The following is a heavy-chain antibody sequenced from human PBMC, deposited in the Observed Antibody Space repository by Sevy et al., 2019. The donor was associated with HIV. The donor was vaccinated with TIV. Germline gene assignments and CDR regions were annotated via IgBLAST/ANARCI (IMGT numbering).Heavy chain of an antibody. V-gene: IGHV3-23*01. CDR3: AKGGGIAARLPYYYGMDV. D-gene: IGHD6-6*01. J-gene: IGHJ6*02. CDR1: GFTFSNYA. Sequence: GGSLRLSCAASGFTFSNYAMSWVRQAPGKGLEWVSGVGSGGSTYYADSLKGRFNISRDNSKNTLYLQMNSLRAEDTAVYYCAKGGGIAARLPYYYGMDVWGQGTTVTVSS. CDR2: VGSGGST.